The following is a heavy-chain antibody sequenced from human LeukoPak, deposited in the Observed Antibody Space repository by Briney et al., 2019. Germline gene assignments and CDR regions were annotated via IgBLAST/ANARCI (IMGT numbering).Heavy chain of an antibody. Sequence: GGSLRLSCAASGFTFSNYGMHWVRQAPGKGLEWVALVWSDGNGKFYADSVKGRFTISRDNSKNTLYLQMNSLRADDTAVYYCVRCLTVTFDSWGQGTLVTVSS. D-gene: IGHD4-17*01. J-gene: IGHJ4*02. CDR2: VWSDGNGK. V-gene: IGHV3-33*01. CDR1: GFTFSNYG. CDR3: VRCLTVTFDS.